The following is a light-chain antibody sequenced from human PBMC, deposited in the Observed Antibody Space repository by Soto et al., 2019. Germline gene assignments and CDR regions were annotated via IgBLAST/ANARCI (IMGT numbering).Light chain of an antibody. J-gene: IGKJ5*01. Sequence: EVVMTQSPATLSVSPGERATLSCRASESVSSNLAWYQQRPGQAPRLVIYGASTRATGIPDRFSGGGSGTEFTLTISSLQSEDFAVYYCQQYGDSPTFGQGTRLDIK. CDR1: ESVSSN. V-gene: IGKV3-15*01. CDR3: QQYGDSPT. CDR2: GAS.